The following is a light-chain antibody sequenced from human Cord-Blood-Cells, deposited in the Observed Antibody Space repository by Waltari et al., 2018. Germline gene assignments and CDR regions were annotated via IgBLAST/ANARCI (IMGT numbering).Light chain of an antibody. J-gene: IGLJ1*01. V-gene: IGLV2-14*01. CDR1: SSAVGSSNY. Sequence: QSALTQPASVSGSPGQSITLSCTGTSSAVGSSNYVSWYQQHPGNAPKLMLYEVSNRPSGVSNRFSGSKSGNTASLTISGLQAEDEADYYCSSYTSSSTLVFGTGTKVTVL. CDR2: EVS. CDR3: SSYTSSSTLV.